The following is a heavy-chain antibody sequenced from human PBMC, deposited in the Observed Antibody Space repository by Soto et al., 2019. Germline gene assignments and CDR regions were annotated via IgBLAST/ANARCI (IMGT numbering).Heavy chain of an antibody. J-gene: IGHJ4*02. D-gene: IGHD1-26*01. CDR2: ISGSGGST. Sequence: EVQLLESGGGLVQPGGSLRLSCAASGFTFSSYAMSWVRQAPGKGLEWVSAISGSGGSTYYADSVKGRFTISRDNSKNTLYLQMNSLRAEDTAVYYCAKDQGWVKGRADAKLSPGYFDYWGQGPLVTVSS. V-gene: IGHV3-23*01. CDR3: AKDQGWVKGRADAKLSPGYFDY. CDR1: GFTFSSYA.